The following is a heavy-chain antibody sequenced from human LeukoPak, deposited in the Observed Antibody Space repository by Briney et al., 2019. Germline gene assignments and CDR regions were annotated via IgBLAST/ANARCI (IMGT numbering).Heavy chain of an antibody. CDR3: ARGQVQPGEKGVTMGWNHYYYMDV. J-gene: IGHJ6*03. D-gene: IGHD4-11*01. CDR1: GGTFSSYA. Sequence: GASVKVSCKASGGTFSSYAISWVRQAPGQGLAWMGGIIPIFGTANYAQKFQGRVTITADESTSTAYMELSSLRSEDTAVYYCARGQVQPGEKGVTMGWNHYYYMDVWGKGTTVTVSS. V-gene: IGHV1-69*13. CDR2: IIPIFGTA.